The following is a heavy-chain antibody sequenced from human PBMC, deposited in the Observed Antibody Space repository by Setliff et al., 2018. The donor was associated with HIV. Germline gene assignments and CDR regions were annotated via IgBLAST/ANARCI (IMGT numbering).Heavy chain of an antibody. D-gene: IGHD1-26*01. V-gene: IGHV4-39*07. Sequence: LSLTCTVSGGSISSRNFYWGWIRQPPGKGLEWIGSIAYTGSGYYNSSFKSRVTISVDTSRNECSLKLTSVTAADTAVYYCAREVRWELPQGFDHWGQGSQVTVSS. CDR1: GGSISSRNFY. J-gene: IGHJ4*02. CDR3: AREVRWELPQGFDH. CDR2: IAYTGSG.